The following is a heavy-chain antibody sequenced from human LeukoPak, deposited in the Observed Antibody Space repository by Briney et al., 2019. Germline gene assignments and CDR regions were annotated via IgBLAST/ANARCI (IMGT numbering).Heavy chain of an antibody. J-gene: IGHJ6*03. CDR1: GFTFSNAW. Sequence: GGSLRLSCAASGFTFSNAWMSWVRQAPGKGLEWVANIKQDGSEKYYVDSVKGRFTISRDNAKNSLYLQMNSLRAEDTAVYYCARVRYYDFWSGYYSNYYYYYMDVWGKGTTVTVSS. V-gene: IGHV3-7*01. D-gene: IGHD3-3*01. CDR2: IKQDGSEK. CDR3: ARVRYYDFWSGYYSNYYYYYMDV.